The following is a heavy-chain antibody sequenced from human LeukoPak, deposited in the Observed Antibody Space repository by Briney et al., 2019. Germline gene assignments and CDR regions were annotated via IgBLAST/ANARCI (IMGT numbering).Heavy chain of an antibody. CDR3: ARRGQQLPVDAFDV. V-gene: IGHV4-39*07. CDR2: IYYSGDT. CDR1: GSSLRSGGYY. J-gene: IGHJ3*01. Sequence: PSETLSLTCSASGSSLRSGGYYWLWIRQPPGRELEWIGSIYYSGDTYYNLSVEIRVTLSLDTSNNQFSLELTAVTAADTALYYCARRGQQLPVDAFDVWGQGTMVTVSS. D-gene: IGHD6-13*01.